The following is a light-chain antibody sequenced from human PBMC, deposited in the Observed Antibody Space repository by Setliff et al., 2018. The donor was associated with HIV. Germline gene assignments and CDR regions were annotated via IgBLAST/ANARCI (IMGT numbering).Light chain of an antibody. J-gene: IGLJ1*01. CDR3: CSYVRGATYV. Sequence: QSVLTQPASVSGSPGQSITISCTGTSSDVGNYNYVSWYQQHPGKAPKLVIYEVTYRPSGVSNRFSGSKSGNTASLTISGLQAEDEADYYCCSYVRGATYVFGTGTKV. CDR1: SSDVGNYNY. V-gene: IGLV2-14*01. CDR2: EVT.